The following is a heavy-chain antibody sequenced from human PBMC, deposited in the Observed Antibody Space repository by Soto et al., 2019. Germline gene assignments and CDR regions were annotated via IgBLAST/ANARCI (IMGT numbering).Heavy chain of an antibody. CDR2: IYYSGST. J-gene: IGHJ4*02. D-gene: IGHD4-17*01. CDR1: GGSISSYF. CDR3: ARRYGASFDY. V-gene: IGHV4-59*01. Sequence: SETLSLTCTVSGGSISSYFWSWIRQPPGKGLEWIGYIYYSGSTNYNPSLKSRVTISVDTSKNQFSLKLSSVTAADTAVYYCARRYGASFDYWGQGTLVTVSS.